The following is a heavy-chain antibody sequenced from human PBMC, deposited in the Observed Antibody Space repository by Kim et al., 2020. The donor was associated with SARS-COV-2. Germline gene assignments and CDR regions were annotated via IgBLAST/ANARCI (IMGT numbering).Heavy chain of an antibody. D-gene: IGHD3-10*01. CDR3: AKDVYYGSSVDY. V-gene: IGHV3-23*01. J-gene: IGHJ4*02. Sequence: HYADSVKGRFTISRDNSENTLYLQMNTLRVDDTAVYYCAKDVYYGSSVDYWGQGTLVTVSS.